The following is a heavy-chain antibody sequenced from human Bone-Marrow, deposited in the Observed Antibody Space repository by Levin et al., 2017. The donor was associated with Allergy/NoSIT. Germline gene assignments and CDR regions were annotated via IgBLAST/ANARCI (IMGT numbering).Heavy chain of an antibody. J-gene: IGHJ4*02. V-gene: IGHV4-59*01. D-gene: IGHD5-24*01. CDR1: GDSLSSYY. CDR3: ARSLRRENFDY. CDR2: ISYSGST. Sequence: SCTVSGDSLSSYYWSWIRQPPGKRLEWIAYISYSGSTNHNPSLKSRVTLSVDTSKNHFSLNLTSVTAADTAVYYCARSLRRENFDYWGQGILVTVSS.